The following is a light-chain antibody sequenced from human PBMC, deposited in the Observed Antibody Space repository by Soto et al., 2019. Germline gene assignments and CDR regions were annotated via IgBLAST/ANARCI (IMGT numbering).Light chain of an antibody. CDR1: QSVSSY. CDR3: QQSNNWPDT. J-gene: IGKJ4*01. Sequence: IVLTHSPATLSLSPWERATLSCRASQSVSSYLAWYQQKPGQAPRLLIYGASSRATGIPDRFSGSGSGPDFTLTISRLEPEDFAVYYCQQSNNWPDTFGGGTKVDIK. V-gene: IGKV3-11*01. CDR2: GAS.